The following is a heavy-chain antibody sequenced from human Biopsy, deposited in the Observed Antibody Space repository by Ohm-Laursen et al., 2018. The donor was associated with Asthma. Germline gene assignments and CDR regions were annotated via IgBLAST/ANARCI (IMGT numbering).Heavy chain of an antibody. V-gene: IGHV1-69*13. J-gene: IGHJ4*02. D-gene: IGHD2-2*01. CDR3: ARKAGSCISRTCYSLDF. CDR2: INSVFGTT. CDR1: GGTFNTYV. Sequence: AASVKVSCKPLGGTFNTYVIGWGRQAPGQGLEWMGGINSVFGTTTYPQKFQDRVTITADDSTSTVYMELSSLRSEDTAVYYCARKAGSCISRTCYSLDFWGQGTLVTVSS.